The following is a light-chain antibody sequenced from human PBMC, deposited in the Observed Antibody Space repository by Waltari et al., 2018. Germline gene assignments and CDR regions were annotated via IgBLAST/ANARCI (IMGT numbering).Light chain of an antibody. J-gene: IGLJ3*02. CDR2: DVR. V-gene: IGLV2-14*03. CDR3: SSYTRSITYVM. Sequence: QSALTQPASVSGSPGQSITISCTGTSSDISPYNYVSWYQQHPGKAPKLILYDVRQRPSGVSNRFSGSKSGNTASLAISGLQAEDEADYYCSSYTRSITYVMFGGGTKLTVL. CDR1: SSDISPYNY.